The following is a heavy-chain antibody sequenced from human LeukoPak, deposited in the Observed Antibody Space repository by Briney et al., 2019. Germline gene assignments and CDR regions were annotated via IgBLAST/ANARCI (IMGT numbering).Heavy chain of an antibody. D-gene: IGHD6-19*01. CDR3: ARHSSGPYYYYYYYMDV. J-gene: IGHJ6*03. V-gene: IGHV5-51*01. CDR2: IYPGDSDT. CDR1: GYSYTSYW. Sequence: GESLKISCKGSGYSYTSYWIGWVRQRPGKGLEWMGIIYPGDSDTRYSPSFQGQVTISADKSISTAYLQWSSLKASDTAMYYCARHSSGPYYYYYYYMDVWGKGTTVTVSS.